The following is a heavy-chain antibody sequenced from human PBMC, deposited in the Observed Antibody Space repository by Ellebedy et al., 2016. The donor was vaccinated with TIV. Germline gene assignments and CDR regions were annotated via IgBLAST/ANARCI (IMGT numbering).Heavy chain of an antibody. J-gene: IGHJ4*02. V-gene: IGHV4-59*01. CDR3: ASSPYGDYGIGY. CDR1: GGYLRTYY. Sequence: SETLSLXXTVSGGYLRTYYWSWIRQSPEKGLEWIGYIYYTGSTDYNPSLKGRATISVDTSKNQFSLKLSSVTAADTAVYYCASSPYGDYGIGYWGQGTLVTVSS. D-gene: IGHD4-17*01. CDR2: IYYTGST.